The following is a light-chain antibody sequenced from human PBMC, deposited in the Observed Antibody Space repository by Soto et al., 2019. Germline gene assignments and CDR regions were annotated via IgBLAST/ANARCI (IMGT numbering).Light chain of an antibody. V-gene: IGKV1-17*03. J-gene: IGKJ1*01. CDR2: AAS. Sequence: DIQLSQSPSAMSASEGHRVNITCLASQGISNYLAWVQLKPGKVPKRLMYAASTLQSGVPSRFSGSGSGTEFTLTISSLQPEDFATYYCLRHDLYPWTFAQGTKVDI. CDR1: QGISNY. CDR3: LRHDLYPWT.